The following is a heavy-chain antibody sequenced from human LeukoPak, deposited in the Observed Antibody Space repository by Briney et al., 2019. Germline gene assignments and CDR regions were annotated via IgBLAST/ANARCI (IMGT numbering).Heavy chain of an antibody. V-gene: IGHV3-53*04. Sequence: PGGSLRLSCAASGFTVSSNYMSWVRQAPGKGLEWVSVIYSGGSTYYADSVKGRFTISRHNSKNTLYLQMNSLRAEDTAVYYCAREGYGDSAAFDIWGQGTMVTVSS. CDR2: IYSGGST. CDR3: AREGYGDSAAFDI. CDR1: GFTVSSNY. D-gene: IGHD4-17*01. J-gene: IGHJ3*02.